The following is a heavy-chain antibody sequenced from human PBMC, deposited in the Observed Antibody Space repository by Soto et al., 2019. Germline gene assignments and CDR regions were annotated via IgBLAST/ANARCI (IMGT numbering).Heavy chain of an antibody. CDR2: MSHGGST. CDR3: ARRLGWYAVDS. J-gene: IGHJ4*02. D-gene: IGHD6-19*01. V-gene: IGHV4-4*01. CDR1: GVSIDSSYW. Sequence: QVQLQESGPGLVKPSGTLSLKPSGTLSLTCDVSGVSIDSSYWWGWVRQPPGRDLEWLGDMSHGGSTAYHPHLQTRSPILLHKSTHHFSLSLRFVTAADTATYCCARRLGWYAVDSWGQGILVTASS.